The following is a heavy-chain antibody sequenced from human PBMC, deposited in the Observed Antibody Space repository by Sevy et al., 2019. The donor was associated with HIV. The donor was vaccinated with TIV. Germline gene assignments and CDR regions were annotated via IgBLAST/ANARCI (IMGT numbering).Heavy chain of an antibody. CDR3: ARDRGSSWFGNDAFDI. CDR2: ISGYNGNT. J-gene: IGHJ3*02. V-gene: IGHV1-18*01. CDR1: GYTFSRNG. Sequence: ASVKVSCKASGYTFSRNGINWVRQAPGQCLEWMGWISGYNGNTNYAQKLQGRVTMTTDTSTRTDYMELRSLRSDDTAIYYCARDRGSSWFGNDAFDIWGQGTMVTVSS. D-gene: IGHD6-13*01.